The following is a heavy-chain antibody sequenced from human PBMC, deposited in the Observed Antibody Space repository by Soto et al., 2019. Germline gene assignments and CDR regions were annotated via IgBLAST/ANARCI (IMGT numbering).Heavy chain of an antibody. J-gene: IGHJ6*02. Sequence: GGSLRLSCAASGFTFSSYSMNWVRQAPGKGLEWVSSISSSSSYIYYADSVKGRFTISRDNAKNSLYLQMNSLRAEDTAVYYCARGTGYSSSHNYYYGMDVWGQGTPVTVSS. CDR1: GFTFSSYS. V-gene: IGHV3-21*01. CDR3: ARGTGYSSSHNYYYGMDV. CDR2: ISSSSSYI. D-gene: IGHD6-6*01.